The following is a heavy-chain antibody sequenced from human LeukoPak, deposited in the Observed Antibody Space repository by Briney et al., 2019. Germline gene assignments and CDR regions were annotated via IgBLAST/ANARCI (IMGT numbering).Heavy chain of an antibody. J-gene: IGHJ4*02. CDR2: IYYSGST. CDR1: GGSISSYY. V-gene: IGHV4-39*07. CDR3: ARAVYYYGSGSYYRIFDY. D-gene: IGHD3-10*01. Sequence: SETLSLTCTVSGGSISSYYWSWIRQPPGKGLEWIGSIYYSGSTYYNPSLKSRVTISVDTSKNQFSLKLSSVTAADTAVYYCARAVYYYGSGSYYRIFDYWGQGTLVTVSS.